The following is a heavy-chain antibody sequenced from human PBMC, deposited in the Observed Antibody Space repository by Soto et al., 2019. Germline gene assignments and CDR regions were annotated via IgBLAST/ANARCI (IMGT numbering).Heavy chain of an antibody. CDR1: GYTFTGYY. D-gene: IGHD3-22*01. V-gene: IGHV1-2*04. J-gene: IGHJ6*02. CDR2: INPNSGGT. CDR3: ARDLYYYDSSGYYYGPSGGMDV. Sequence: VASVKVSCKASGYTFTGYYMHWVRQAPGQGLEWMGWINPNSGGTNYAQKFQGWVTMTRDTSISTAYMELSRLRSDDTAVYYCARDLYYYDSSGYYYGPSGGMDVWGQGTTVTVSS.